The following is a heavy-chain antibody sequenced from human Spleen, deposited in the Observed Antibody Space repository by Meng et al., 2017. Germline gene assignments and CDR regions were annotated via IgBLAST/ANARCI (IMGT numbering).Heavy chain of an antibody. CDR1: GSIISGSD. J-gene: IGHJ4*02. CDR2: IVTKTKNYAT. Sequence: GESLKISCAASGSIISGSDIHWVRQASGKGLEWVGRIVTKTKNYATAYAASVKGRFTISRDDSVNTGYLQMNSLRAEDTAVYYCATPQRGHNYGYGYWGQGTLVTVSS. CDR3: ATPQRGHNYGYGY. D-gene: IGHD3-16*01. V-gene: IGHV3-73*01.